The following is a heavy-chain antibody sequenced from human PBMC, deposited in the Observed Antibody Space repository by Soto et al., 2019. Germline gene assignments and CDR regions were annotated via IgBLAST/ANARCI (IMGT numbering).Heavy chain of an antibody. CDR1: GFTFSSYW. Sequence: HPVGSLRLSCAASGFTFSSYWMSWVRQAPGKGLEWVANIKQDGSEKYYVDSVKGRFTISRDNAKNSLYLQMNSLRAEDTAVYYCARAKSRIAVDYWGQGTLVTVSS. V-gene: IGHV3-7*01. J-gene: IGHJ4*02. D-gene: IGHD6-13*01. CDR3: ARAKSRIAVDY. CDR2: IKQDGSEK.